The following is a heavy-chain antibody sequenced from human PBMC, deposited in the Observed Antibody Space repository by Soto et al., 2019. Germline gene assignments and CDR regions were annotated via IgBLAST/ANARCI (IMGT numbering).Heavy chain of an antibody. J-gene: IGHJ4*02. CDR3: ARVYYDILTGFYNDY. D-gene: IGHD3-9*01. CDR2: IYYSGST. Sequence: SETLSLTCTVSGGSINRYYWSWIRQPPGKGLEWIGYIYYSGSTNYNPSLKRRVTISEDTSKNQFSLKLSTVTAADTTVYYCARVYYDILTGFYNDYWGQGNMVTVSS. CDR1: GGSINRYY. V-gene: IGHV4-59*01.